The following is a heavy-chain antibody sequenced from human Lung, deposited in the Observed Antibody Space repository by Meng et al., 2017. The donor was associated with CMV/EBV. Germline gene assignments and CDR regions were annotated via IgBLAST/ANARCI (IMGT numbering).Heavy chain of an antibody. J-gene: IGHJ5*02. V-gene: IGHV3-30*04. CDR3: TREGRLNWFDP. CDR2: ISYDGRDK. CDR1: EFTFNSYA. Sequence: GGSLRLXFADSEFTFNSYAMHWVRQAPGKGLEGVAIISYDGRDKYYAESVKGRFTISRDNSKNTLYLQMNSLRSEDTDLYFCTREGRLNWFDPWGQGTLVTVSS.